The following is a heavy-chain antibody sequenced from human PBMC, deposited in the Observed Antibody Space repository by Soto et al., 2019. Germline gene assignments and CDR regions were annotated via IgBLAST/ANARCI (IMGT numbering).Heavy chain of an antibody. D-gene: IGHD3-10*01. CDR3: AQDKGVRGATYLRY. Sequence: EVQLLESGGGLVQPGGSLRLSCAASGFAFSSFALNWVRQAPGKGLAWVSVISDSGATTYYSDSVKGRFTISRDNSKNMLYLEMNSLRANDTAIYYCAQDKGVRGATYLRYWGPGTLVTVSS. V-gene: IGHV3-23*01. J-gene: IGHJ4*02. CDR1: GFAFSSFA. CDR2: ISDSGATT.